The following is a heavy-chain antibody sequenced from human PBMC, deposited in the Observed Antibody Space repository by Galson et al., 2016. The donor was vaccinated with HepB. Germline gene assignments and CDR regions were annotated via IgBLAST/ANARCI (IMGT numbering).Heavy chain of an antibody. D-gene: IGHD3-9*01. CDR3: AGEPVRLDDRLTGPPKNPDY. V-gene: IGHV3-23*01. J-gene: IGHJ4*02. CDR1: GFTFSTYA. CDR2: ISASGDT. Sequence: SLRLSCAASGFTFSTYAMSWVRQAPGKGLEWVSGISASGDTKFADSVKGRFTISRDNSKTTLYLQMNSLRAEDTAVYYCAGEPVRLDDRLTGPPKNPDYWGQGTLGTVSS.